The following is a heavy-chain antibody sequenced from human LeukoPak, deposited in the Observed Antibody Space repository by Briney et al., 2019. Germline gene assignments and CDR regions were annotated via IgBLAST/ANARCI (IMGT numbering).Heavy chain of an antibody. Sequence: SETLSLTCTVSGGSISRSGYYWSWIRQHPGKGLEWIGYIYYSGSTYYNPSLKSRVTISVDASKNRFSLKLSSVTAADTAVYYCARDLRSSSSSGINYYGMDVWGQGTTVTVSS. CDR3: ARDLRSSSSSGINYYGMDV. CDR1: GGSISRSGYY. V-gene: IGHV4-31*03. CDR2: IYYSGST. D-gene: IGHD6-6*01. J-gene: IGHJ6*02.